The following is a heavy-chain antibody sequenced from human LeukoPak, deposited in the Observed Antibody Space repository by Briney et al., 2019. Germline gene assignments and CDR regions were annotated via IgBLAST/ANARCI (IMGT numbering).Heavy chain of an antibody. Sequence: ASVKVSCKASGYTFTSYDINWVRQATGQGLEWMGWMNPNSGNTGYAQKFQGRVAITRNTSISTAYMELSSLRSEDTAVYYCARPNYYDSSGYYVYYYGMDVWGQGTTVTVSS. D-gene: IGHD3-22*01. CDR2: MNPNSGNT. V-gene: IGHV1-8*03. CDR1: GYTFTSYD. J-gene: IGHJ6*02. CDR3: ARPNYYDSSGYYVYYYGMDV.